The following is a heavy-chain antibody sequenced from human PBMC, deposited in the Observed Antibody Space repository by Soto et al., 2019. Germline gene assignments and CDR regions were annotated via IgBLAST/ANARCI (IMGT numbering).Heavy chain of an antibody. J-gene: IGHJ2*01. V-gene: IGHV1-69*13. CDR2: IIPIFGTA. CDR3: ARVRYCGGDYYGMNWYFDL. CDR1: GGTFSSYA. Sequence: SVKVSCKASGGTFSSYAISWVRQAPGQGLEWMGGIIPIFGTANYAQKFQGRVTITADESTSTAYMELSSLRSEDTAVYYCARVRYCGGDYYGMNWYFDLWGRGTLVTVSS. D-gene: IGHD2-21*02.